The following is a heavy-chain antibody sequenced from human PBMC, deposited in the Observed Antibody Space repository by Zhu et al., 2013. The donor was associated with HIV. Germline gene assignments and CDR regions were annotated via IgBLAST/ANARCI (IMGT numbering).Heavy chain of an antibody. Sequence: VQLDQSGVEVKSPGASVRISCRASGYIFTSYYIHWVRQAPGQGLVWMGVVNPDGGNANYTQSFQGRVTMTSDVPRNTVFLEVRKLKLEDTAIYYCARGDGNHYYKYYMDVWGTGTTVAVSS. J-gene: IGHJ6*03. CDR2: VNPDGGNA. CDR1: GYIFTSYY. V-gene: IGHV1-46*01. CDR3: ARGDGNHYYKYYMDV.